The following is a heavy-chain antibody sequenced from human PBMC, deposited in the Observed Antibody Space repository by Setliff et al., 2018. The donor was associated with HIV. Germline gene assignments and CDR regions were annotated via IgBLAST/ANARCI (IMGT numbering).Heavy chain of an antibody. CDR2: FYTSGTT. V-gene: IGHV4-61*09. CDR1: GGSLSSGSHY. J-gene: IGHJ6*02. Sequence: SATLSLTCSVSGGSLSSGSHYCTWLRQAAGKGLEWIGHFYTSGTTNYNPSLESRVTTSVDTSKNQFSLKLSSVTAADAAVYYCGTAMYYYYGLDVWGQGIRVTVSS. CDR3: GTAMYYYYGLDV. D-gene: IGHD2-2*01.